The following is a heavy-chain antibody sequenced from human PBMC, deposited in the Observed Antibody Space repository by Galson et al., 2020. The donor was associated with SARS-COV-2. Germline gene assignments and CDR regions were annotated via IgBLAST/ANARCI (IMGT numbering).Heavy chain of an antibody. CDR2: IYPGDSKT. CDR3: ARGGYCSGRSFSTYNWFDP. Sequence: GESLKISCKGSGYSFTSYWIAWVRQIPGKGLEWMGIIYPGDSKTRYSPSFQGQVTISADKSMSTAYLQWSSLKASDTAIYFCARGGYCSGRSFSTYNWFDPWGQGTLVTVSS. CDR1: GYSFTSYW. J-gene: IGHJ5*02. V-gene: IGHV5-51*01. D-gene: IGHD2-15*01.